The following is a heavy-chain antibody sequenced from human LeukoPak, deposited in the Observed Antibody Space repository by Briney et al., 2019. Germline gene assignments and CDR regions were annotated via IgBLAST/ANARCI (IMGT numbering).Heavy chain of an antibody. CDR1: GGSISSYY. V-gene: IGHV4-4*07. D-gene: IGHD6-13*01. J-gene: IGHJ4*02. Sequence: PSQTLSLTCTVSGGSISSYYWSWIRQPAGKGLEWIGRIYSTGSTNYNPSLKSRVTMSVDTSKNQFSLRLRSVTAADTAVYYCARQIASAGTAGFDFWGQGALVTVSS. CDR3: ARQIASAGTAGFDF. CDR2: IYSTGST.